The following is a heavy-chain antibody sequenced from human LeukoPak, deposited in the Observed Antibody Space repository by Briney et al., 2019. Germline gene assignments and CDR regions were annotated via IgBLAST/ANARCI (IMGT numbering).Heavy chain of an antibody. Sequence: ASVKVSCKASGYTFTSYDINWVRQAPGQGLEWMGWMNPNSGNTGYEQKFQGRVTMTRNTSISTAYMELSSLRSEDTAVYYCASQDDILTGYSCWGQGTLVTVSS. D-gene: IGHD3-9*01. CDR2: MNPNSGNT. CDR3: ASQDDILTGYSC. J-gene: IGHJ4*02. V-gene: IGHV1-8*01. CDR1: GYTFTSYD.